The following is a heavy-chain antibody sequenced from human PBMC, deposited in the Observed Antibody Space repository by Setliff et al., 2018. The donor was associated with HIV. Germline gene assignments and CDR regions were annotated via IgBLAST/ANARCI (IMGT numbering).Heavy chain of an antibody. V-gene: IGHV4-39*01. CDR1: GGSVSDTSYY. CDR2: VYYSGGT. CDR3: ARLGDSGYDFRGYFDY. Sequence: SETLSLTCTVSGGSVSDTSYYWGWIRQPPGKGLEWLANVYYSGGTYYNPSLNSRGTISVDTSRNQFSLKLTSVTAADTALYFCARLGDSGYDFRGYFDYWGQGKLVTVSS. J-gene: IGHJ4*02. D-gene: IGHD5-12*01.